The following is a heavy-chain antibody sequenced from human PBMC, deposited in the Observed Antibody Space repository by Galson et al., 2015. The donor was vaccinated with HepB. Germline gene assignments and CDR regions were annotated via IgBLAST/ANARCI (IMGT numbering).Heavy chain of an antibody. J-gene: IGHJ6*03. Sequence: QSGAEVKKPGGSLKISCKASGYSFTTHWIGWVRQMPGKGLEWMGIIFPGDSDTRYSPSFQGQATMSVDKSISTAYLQWSSLKAADTAMYYCARLGGGMTTSLYYYYYMDVWGQGTTVTVSS. CDR2: IFPGDSDT. CDR3: ARLGGGMTTSLYYYYYMDV. CDR1: GYSFTTHW. D-gene: IGHD3-16*01. V-gene: IGHV5-51*03.